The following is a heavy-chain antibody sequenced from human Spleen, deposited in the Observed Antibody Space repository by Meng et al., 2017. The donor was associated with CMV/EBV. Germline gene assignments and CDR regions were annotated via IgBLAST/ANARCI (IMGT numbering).Heavy chain of an antibody. CDR1: GYTFTSYA. V-gene: IGHV1-3*01. D-gene: IGHD6-13*01. CDR3: ARGRELGPLDY. CDR2: INAGNGNT. Sequence: SCKAAGYTFTSYAMHWVRQAPGQRLEWMGWINAGNGNTKYSQKLQGRVTITRDTSASTAYMELSSLRSEDTAVYYCARGRELGPLDYWGQGTLVTVSS. J-gene: IGHJ4*02.